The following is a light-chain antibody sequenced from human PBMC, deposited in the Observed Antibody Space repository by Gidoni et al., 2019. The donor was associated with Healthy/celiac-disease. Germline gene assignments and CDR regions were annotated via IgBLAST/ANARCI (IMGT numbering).Light chain of an antibody. CDR2: AAS. V-gene: IGKV1-39*01. Sequence: DIQMTQSPSSLSASVGDRVTITCRARQRISSYLNWYQQKPGKAPKLLIYAASSLQSGVPSRFSGSEAGTDFTLTISSLQPEDFATYYCQQSYSTPSWTFGQGTKVEIK. CDR1: QRISSY. CDR3: QQSYSTPSWT. J-gene: IGKJ1*01.